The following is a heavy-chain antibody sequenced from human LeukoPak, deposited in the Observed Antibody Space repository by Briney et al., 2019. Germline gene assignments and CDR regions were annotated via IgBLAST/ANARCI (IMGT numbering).Heavy chain of an antibody. V-gene: IGHV3-48*01. CDR3: ARYDYSGSYLDN. CDR1: GFTFSSYN. D-gene: IGHD1-26*01. Sequence: PGGSLRLSCAASGFTFSSYNMIWVRQAPGKGLEWVSYISPGSGTIYYADSLKGRFTISRDNAKNSLFLQMNSLRAEDTAVYYCARYDYSGSYLDNWGQGTLVTVSS. CDR2: ISPGSGTI. J-gene: IGHJ4*02.